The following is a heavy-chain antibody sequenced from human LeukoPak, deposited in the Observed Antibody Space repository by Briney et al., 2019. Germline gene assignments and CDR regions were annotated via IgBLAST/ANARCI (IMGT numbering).Heavy chain of an antibody. CDR2: ISSSSSYI. J-gene: IGHJ6*03. D-gene: IGHD6-13*01. CDR1: GFTFSSYS. Sequence: GGSLRLSCAASGFTFSSYSMNWVRQAPGKGLEWVSSISSSSSYIYYADSVKGRFTISRDNAKNSLYLQMNSLRAEDTAVYYCARGGSSWYYENYYMDVWGKGTTVTVSS. CDR3: ARGGSSWYYENYYMDV. V-gene: IGHV3-21*01.